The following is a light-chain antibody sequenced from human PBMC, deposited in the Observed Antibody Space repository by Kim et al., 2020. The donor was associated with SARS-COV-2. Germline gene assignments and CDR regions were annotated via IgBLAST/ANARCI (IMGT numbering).Light chain of an antibody. V-gene: IGLV3-21*03. CDR2: DDS. J-gene: IGLJ2*01. CDR1: NIGSKS. CDR3: QVWDSSSDHVV. Sequence: APGKPASITWGGNNIGSKSVHWYQQKPGQAPLLVVYDDSDRPSGIPERFSGSNSGNTATLTISRVEAGDEADYYCQVWDSSSDHVVFGGGTQLTVL.